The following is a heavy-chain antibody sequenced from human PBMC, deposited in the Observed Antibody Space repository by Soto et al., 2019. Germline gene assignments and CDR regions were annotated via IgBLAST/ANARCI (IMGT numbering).Heavy chain of an antibody. CDR3: AKDRQPDGLWPFDH. J-gene: IGHJ4*02. CDR1: GFTFRTYA. CDR2: IVGNGGGI. V-gene: IGHV3-23*01. Sequence: EVQLLDSGGGLVQPGGSLRLSCAASGFTFRTYAMSWVRQAPGKGLEWVSGIVGNGGGISYADSVKGRFTISRDNSNNMLYLQMRSLTVEDTAVYYCAKDRQPDGLWPFDHWGQGPLVTVSS. D-gene: IGHD2-8*01.